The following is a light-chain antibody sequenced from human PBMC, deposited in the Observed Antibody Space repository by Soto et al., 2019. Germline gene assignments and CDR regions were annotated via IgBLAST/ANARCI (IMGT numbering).Light chain of an antibody. V-gene: IGKV1-39*01. Sequence: IQLTQSPSSLSASVGDRVTITCRASQSVSDYLNWYQQKPEKAPKLLLYTASGLQGGVPSRFSGSGAGTDFTLPISSLKPQDFATNFCQQSYSTPITFGQGTRLETK. CDR3: QQSYSTPIT. CDR1: QSVSDY. J-gene: IGKJ5*01. CDR2: TAS.